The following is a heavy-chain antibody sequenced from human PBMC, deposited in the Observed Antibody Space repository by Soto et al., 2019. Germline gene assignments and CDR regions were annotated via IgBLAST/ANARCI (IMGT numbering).Heavy chain of an antibody. CDR3: AREDSSVYNWSDP. J-gene: IGHJ5*02. D-gene: IGHD3-22*01. V-gene: IGHV3-30-3*01. CDR2: ISYDGSNK. Sequence: GGSLRLSCAASGFPFSIYAMHLVRQSPGKGLEWVAIISYDGSNKYYADSVKGRFTISRENSKNTLYLQMNSLRAEDTAVYYCAREDSSVYNWSDPWGQGTLITVSS. CDR1: GFPFSIYA.